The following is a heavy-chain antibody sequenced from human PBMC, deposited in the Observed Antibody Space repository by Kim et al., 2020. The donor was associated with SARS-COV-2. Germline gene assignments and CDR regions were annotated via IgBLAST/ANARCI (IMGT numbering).Heavy chain of an antibody. Sequence: DSVKGRITISRDNSKNTLYLQMNSLRAEDTAVYYCARNPLWFGELTTLDYWGQGTLVTVSS. V-gene: IGHV3-30*07. J-gene: IGHJ4*02. CDR3: ARNPLWFGELTTLDY. D-gene: IGHD3-10*01.